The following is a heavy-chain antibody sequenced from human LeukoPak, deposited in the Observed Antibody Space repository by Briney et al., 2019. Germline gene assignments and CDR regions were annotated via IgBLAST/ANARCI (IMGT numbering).Heavy chain of an antibody. Sequence: SETLSLTCTVSGGSISSYYWSWIRQPPGKGLEWIGYIYYSGSTNYNSSLKSRVTISVDTSKNQFSLKLSSVTAADTAVYYCARVSGYDWESFYDYWGQGTLVTVSS. CDR1: GGSISSYY. CDR2: IYYSGST. J-gene: IGHJ4*02. V-gene: IGHV4-59*01. CDR3: ARVSGYDWESFYDY. D-gene: IGHD5-12*01.